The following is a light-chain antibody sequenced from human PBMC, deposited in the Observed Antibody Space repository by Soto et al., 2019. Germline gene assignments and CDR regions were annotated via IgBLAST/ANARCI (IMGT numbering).Light chain of an antibody. J-gene: IGKJ1*01. CDR3: QQYNSYSWT. V-gene: IGKV1-5*03. Sequence: DIQMTQSPSSLSASVGDGVTITCRASQSVNRWLAWYQQKPGKAPKLLIYETSSLESGVPSRFGGSGSGTEFTLTISSLQPDDFAIYYCQQYNSYSWTFGQGTKVDIK. CDR1: QSVNRW. CDR2: ETS.